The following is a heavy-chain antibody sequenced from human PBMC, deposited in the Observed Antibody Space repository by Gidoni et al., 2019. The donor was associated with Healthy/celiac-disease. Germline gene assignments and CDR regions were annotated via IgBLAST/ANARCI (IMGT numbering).Heavy chain of an antibody. Sequence: QVQLQQWGAGLLKPSETLSLPCAVYGGSFSGYYWSWIRQPPGKGLEWIGEINHSGSTNYNPSLKSRVTISVDTSKNQFSLKLSSVTAAETAVYYCARGLGSGGDYWGQGTLVTVSS. D-gene: IGHD2-15*01. CDR1: GGSFSGYY. CDR3: ARGLGSGGDY. J-gene: IGHJ4*02. V-gene: IGHV4-34*01. CDR2: INHSGST.